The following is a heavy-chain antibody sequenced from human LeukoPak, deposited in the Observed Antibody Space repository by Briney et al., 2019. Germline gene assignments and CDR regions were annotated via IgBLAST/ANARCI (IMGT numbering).Heavy chain of an antibody. D-gene: IGHD4-17*01. J-gene: IGHJ4*02. CDR1: GFTFSSYA. Sequence: PGGSLRLSCAASGFTFSSYAMSWVRQAPGKGLEWVSAISGSGGSTYYADSVKGRFTISRDNSKNTLYLQMNSLRAGDTAVYYCAKDHSVNYYFDYWGQGTLVTVSS. V-gene: IGHV3-23*01. CDR2: ISGSGGST. CDR3: AKDHSVNYYFDY.